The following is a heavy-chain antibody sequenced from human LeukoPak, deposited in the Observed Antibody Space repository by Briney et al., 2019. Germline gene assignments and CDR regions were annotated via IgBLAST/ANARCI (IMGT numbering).Heavy chain of an antibody. CDR1: GFTISSSY. CDR2: IYGADTI. Sequence: LTGGSLRLSCAASGFTISSSYMCWVRQVPGKGLEWVSCIYGADTIYYADFVKDRFTISRDSNRNILYLQMNSLRAEDTAVYYCARGARGAYFDYWGQGTLVTVSS. V-gene: IGHV3-66*01. D-gene: IGHD4/OR15-4a*01. J-gene: IGHJ4*02. CDR3: ARGARGAYFDY.